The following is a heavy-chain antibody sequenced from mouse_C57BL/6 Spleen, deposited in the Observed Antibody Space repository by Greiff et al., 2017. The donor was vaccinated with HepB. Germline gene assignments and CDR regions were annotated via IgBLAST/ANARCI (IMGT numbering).Heavy chain of an antibody. J-gene: IGHJ3*01. CDR1: GYSFTSYY. D-gene: IGHD2-4*01. V-gene: IGHV1-66*01. CDR2: IYPGSGNT. CDR3: ARNYYDYDLGFAY. Sequence: QVQLQQSGPELVKPGASVKISCKASGYSFTSYYIHWVKQRPGQGLEWIGWIYPGSGNTKYNEKFKGKATLTADTSSSTAYMQLSSLTSEDSAVYYCARNYYDYDLGFAYWGQGTLVTVSA.